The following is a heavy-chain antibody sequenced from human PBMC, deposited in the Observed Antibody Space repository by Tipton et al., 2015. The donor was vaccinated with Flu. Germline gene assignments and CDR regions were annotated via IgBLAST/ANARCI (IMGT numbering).Heavy chain of an antibody. J-gene: IGHJ6*02. V-gene: IGHV1-69*01. CDR3: ARSFWEKKLLWTSYYYYGLDV. Sequence: QLVQSGAEMKKPGSTVKVSCTVSGGTFGRNAISWTRQAPGQGPEWMGGIIPVFGAVDYAQNFRDRLTVTADESTYTVCMEMSGLRYEDTAVYYCARSFWEKKLLWTSYYYYGLDVWGQGTTVTVSS. D-gene: IGHD2-21*01. CDR1: GGTFGRNA. CDR2: IIPVFGAV.